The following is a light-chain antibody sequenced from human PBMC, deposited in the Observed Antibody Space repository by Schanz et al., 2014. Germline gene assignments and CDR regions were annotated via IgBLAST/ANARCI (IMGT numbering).Light chain of an antibody. V-gene: IGLV2-8*01. Sequence: QSALTQPPSASGSPGQSVTISCTGTSSDVGAYNYVSWYQQQPGKAPKLMIFDVSNRPSGVSNRFSGSKSGNTASLTISGLQAEDEADYYCCSYAGTYRVFGGGTKLTVL. CDR2: DVS. CDR1: SSDVGAYNY. J-gene: IGLJ2*01. CDR3: CSYAGTYRV.